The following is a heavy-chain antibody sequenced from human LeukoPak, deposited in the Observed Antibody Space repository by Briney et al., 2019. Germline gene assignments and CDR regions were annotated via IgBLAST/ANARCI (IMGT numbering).Heavy chain of an antibody. D-gene: IGHD4-17*01. CDR1: GYTFIGYY. V-gene: IGHV1-8*01. CDR2: MNPNSGNT. CDR3: ARAGERYYYYYYMDV. J-gene: IGHJ6*03. Sequence: ASVKVSCRASGYTFIGYYMHWVRQAPGQGLEWMGWMNPNSGNTGYAQKFQGRVTITRNTSISTAYMELSSLRSEDTAVYYCARAGERYYYYYYMDVWGKGTTVTVSS.